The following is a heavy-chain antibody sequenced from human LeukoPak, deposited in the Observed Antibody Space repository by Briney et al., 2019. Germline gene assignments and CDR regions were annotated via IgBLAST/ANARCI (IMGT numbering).Heavy chain of an antibody. V-gene: IGHV3-23*01. CDR2: ISGSGGST. D-gene: IGHD3-22*01. J-gene: IGHJ4*02. CDR3: AKGSYYDSSGSFYFDY. Sequence: GGSLRLSCAASGFTFSSYAMSWVRQAPGKGLEWVSAISGSGGSTYYADSVKGRFTISRDNSKNTLYLQMNSLRAEDTAVYYCAKGSYYDSSGSFYFDYWGQGTLVTVSS. CDR1: GFTFSSYA.